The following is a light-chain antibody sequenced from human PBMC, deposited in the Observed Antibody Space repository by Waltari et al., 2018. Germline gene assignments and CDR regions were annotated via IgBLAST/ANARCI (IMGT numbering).Light chain of an antibody. CDR1: QSVTSF. Sequence: EIVLTQSPATLSLSPGERATLSCKASQSVTSFLAWYQQKPGQAPGLLVSGASNRATGIPARFSGSGSGTDFTLTISSLEPEDFAFYYCQQTYKWPPVTFGQGTRLEIK. CDR3: QQTYKWPPVT. CDR2: GAS. V-gene: IGKV3-11*01. J-gene: IGKJ5*01.